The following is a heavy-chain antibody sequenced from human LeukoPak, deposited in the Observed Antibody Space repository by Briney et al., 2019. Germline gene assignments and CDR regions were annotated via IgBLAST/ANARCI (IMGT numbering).Heavy chain of an antibody. CDR3: AKKYSYGSGAGDALDI. D-gene: IGHD3-10*01. Sequence: GGSLRLSCAASGFTFSNFSMHWVRQAPGKGLEWVAVISYDGSLKHYLDSVKGRFTISRDNSKSTLYLQMDSLRVEDTAVYYCAKKYSYGSGAGDALDIWGHGTLVTVSS. V-gene: IGHV3-30*18. J-gene: IGHJ3*02. CDR2: ISYDGSLK. CDR1: GFTFSNFS.